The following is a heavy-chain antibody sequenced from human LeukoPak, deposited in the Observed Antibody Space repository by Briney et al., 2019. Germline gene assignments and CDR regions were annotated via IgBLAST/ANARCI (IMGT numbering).Heavy chain of an antibody. V-gene: IGHV4-61*02. Sequence: SQTLSLTCTVSGGSISSGSYYWSWIRQPAGKGLEWIGRIYTSGSTNYNPSLKSRVTISLDTSKNQFSLKLSSVTAADTAVYYCARDYGYYDSSGYNNWFDPWGQGTLVTVSS. CDR1: GGSISSGSYY. D-gene: IGHD3-22*01. CDR2: IYTSGST. J-gene: IGHJ5*02. CDR3: ARDYGYYDSSGYNNWFDP.